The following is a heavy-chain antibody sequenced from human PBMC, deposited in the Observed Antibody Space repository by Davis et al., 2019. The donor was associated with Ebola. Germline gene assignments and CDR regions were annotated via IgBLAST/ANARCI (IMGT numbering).Heavy chain of an antibody. J-gene: IGHJ6*02. V-gene: IGHV4-59*01. D-gene: IGHD4-17*01. CDR2: IHYLGNT. CDR3: ARGNYGDYIVLYYYNMDV. Sequence: SETLSLTCTVSGGSINNYFWSWIRQPPGKGLEWIGNIHYLGNTNYNPSLKSRVTMSVDTSKNQFSLKLGSVTAADTAVYYCARGNYGDYIVLYYYNMDVWGQGTTVTVSS. CDR1: GGSINNYF.